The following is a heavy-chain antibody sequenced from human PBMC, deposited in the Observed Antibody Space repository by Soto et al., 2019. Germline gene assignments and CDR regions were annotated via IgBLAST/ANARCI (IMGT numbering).Heavy chain of an antibody. CDR2: IYYSGST. CDR3: ARDRISGYDSDAFDI. J-gene: IGHJ3*02. D-gene: IGHD5-12*01. CDR1: GGSISSYY. Sequence: SETLSLTCTVSGGSISSYYWSWIRQPPGKGLEWIGYIYYSGSTNYNPSLKSRVTISVDTSKNQFSLKLSSVTAADTAVYYCARDRISGYDSDAFDIWGQGTMVTVSS. V-gene: IGHV4-59*01.